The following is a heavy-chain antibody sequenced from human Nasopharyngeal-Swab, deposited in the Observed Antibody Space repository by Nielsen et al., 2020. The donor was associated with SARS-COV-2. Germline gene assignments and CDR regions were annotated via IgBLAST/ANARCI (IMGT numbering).Heavy chain of an antibody. CDR2: ISHNSGT. CDR3: AKEGATGWFDP. CDR1: GVSITSQY. V-gene: IGHV4-59*11. Sequence: GSLRPSCTLSGVSITSQYWRWIRHPPGKGLEWIGYISHNSGTSYSPSLKSRVTMFLDTSKNQFSLRLRSLNAADTAVYYCAKEGATGWFDPWGQGTLVTVSS. J-gene: IGHJ5*02.